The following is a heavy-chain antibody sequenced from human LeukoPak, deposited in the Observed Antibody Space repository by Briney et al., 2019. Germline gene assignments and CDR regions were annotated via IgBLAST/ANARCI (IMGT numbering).Heavy chain of an antibody. CDR2: INADGSSA. CDR1: GFTLSNYW. CDR3: ARDYGRSRDYGMDV. D-gene: IGHD3-10*01. Sequence: GSRRLSCAASGFTLSNYWMHWVRQAPGKGLVWVSRINADGSSASYADSVKGRFTISRDNAKNTLYLQMNSLRAEDTAMYCCARDYGRSRDYGMDVWGQGTTVTVSS. V-gene: IGHV3-74*01. J-gene: IGHJ6*02.